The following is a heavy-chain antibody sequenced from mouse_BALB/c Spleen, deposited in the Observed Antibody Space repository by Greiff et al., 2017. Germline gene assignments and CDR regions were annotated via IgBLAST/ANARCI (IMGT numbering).Heavy chain of an antibody. Sequence: VQLQQSGAELVRPGTSVKVSCKASGYAFTNYLIEWVKQRPGQGLEWIGVINPGSGGTNYNEKFKGKATLTADKSSSTAYMQLSSLTSDDSAVYFSARTGTVVAHFDYWGQGTTLTVSS. D-gene: IGHD1-1*01. CDR1: GYAFTNYL. CDR3: ARTGTVVAHFDY. J-gene: IGHJ2*01. CDR2: INPGSGGT. V-gene: IGHV1-54*01.